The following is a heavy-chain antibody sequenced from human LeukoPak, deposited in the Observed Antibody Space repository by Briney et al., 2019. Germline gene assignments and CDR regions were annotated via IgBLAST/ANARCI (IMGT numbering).Heavy chain of an antibody. CDR3: ARARTLDY. CDR1: GFTFSSYA. D-gene: IGHD1-14*01. Sequence: TGGSLRLSCAASGFTFSSYAMHWVRQAPGKGLEWVAVISYDGSNKYYADSVKGRFTISRDNSKNTLYLQMNSLRAEDTAVYYCARARTLDYWGQGTLVTVSS. J-gene: IGHJ4*02. V-gene: IGHV3-30-3*01. CDR2: ISYDGSNK.